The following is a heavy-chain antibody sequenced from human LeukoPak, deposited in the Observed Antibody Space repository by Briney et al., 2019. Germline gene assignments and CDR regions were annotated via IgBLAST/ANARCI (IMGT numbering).Heavy chain of an antibody. Sequence: SETLSLTCTVSGGSISGYYWSWIRQPPGKGLEWIGYIYYNGSTNYNPSLKSRVTISVDTSKNQFSLKLSSATAADTAVYYCARSDGWSRGRFDYWGQGTLVTVSS. J-gene: IGHJ4*02. CDR3: ARSDGWSRGRFDY. CDR1: GGSISGYY. D-gene: IGHD6-19*01. CDR2: IYYNGST. V-gene: IGHV4-59*08.